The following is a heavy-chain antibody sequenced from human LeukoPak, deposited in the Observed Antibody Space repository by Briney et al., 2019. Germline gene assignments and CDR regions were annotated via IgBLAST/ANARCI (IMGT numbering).Heavy chain of an antibody. V-gene: IGHV4-39*07. D-gene: IGHD1-26*01. CDR3: ARGTPRTGRYAVLANFDY. CDR2: IYNSGST. Sequence: PSETLSLTCSVSGGSISNDNYYWGWIRQPPGKGLEWIGSIYNSGSTNYNPSVKSRVTISVDTSKNQFSLKLSSVTAADTAVYYCARGTPRTGRYAVLANFDYWGQGALVTVSS. J-gene: IGHJ4*02. CDR1: GGSISNDNYY.